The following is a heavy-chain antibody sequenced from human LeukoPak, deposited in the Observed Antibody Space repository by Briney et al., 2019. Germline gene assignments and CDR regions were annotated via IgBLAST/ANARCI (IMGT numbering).Heavy chain of an antibody. V-gene: IGHV4-39*01. J-gene: IGHJ4*02. Sequence: SETLSLTCTVSGGSISSSSYYWGWIRQPPGKGLEWIGSIYYSGSTYYNPSLKSRVTISVDTSKNQFSLKLSSVTAADTAVYYYARLSDSSGYYYLDYWGQGTLVTVSS. D-gene: IGHD3-22*01. CDR3: ARLSDSSGYYYLDY. CDR1: GGSISSSSYY. CDR2: IYYSGST.